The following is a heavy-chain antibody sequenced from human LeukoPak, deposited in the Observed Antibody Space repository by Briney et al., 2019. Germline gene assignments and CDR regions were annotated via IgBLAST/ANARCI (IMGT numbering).Heavy chain of an antibody. V-gene: IGHV4-59*12. CDR2: IFYSGGT. D-gene: IGHD6-13*01. CDR1: GVSISPYY. Sequence: PSETLSLTCTVSGVSISPYYWSWIRQPSGKGLEWIGYIFYSGGTTYNPSPNSRVTISVETSKTQLSLKLSSVTAAATAVYYCARGRSHSSSWYRGWGGWLRNFDDWGQGTLVTVSS. CDR3: ARGRSHSSSWYRGWGGWLRNFDD. J-gene: IGHJ4*02.